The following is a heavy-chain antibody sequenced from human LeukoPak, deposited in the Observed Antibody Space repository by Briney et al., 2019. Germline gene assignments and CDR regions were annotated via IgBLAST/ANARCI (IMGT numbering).Heavy chain of an antibody. D-gene: IGHD1-26*01. CDR2: ISSSSRYI. CDR1: GFTFSSYG. J-gene: IGHJ4*02. Sequence: GGSLRLSCAASGFTFSSYGMNWVRQAPGKGLEWVSSISSSSRYIYYADSVKGRFTISRDNAKNSLYLQMNSLRAEDTAVYYCAKDGSSRSGSYFDYWGQGTLVTVSS. V-gene: IGHV3-21*04. CDR3: AKDGSSRSGSYFDY.